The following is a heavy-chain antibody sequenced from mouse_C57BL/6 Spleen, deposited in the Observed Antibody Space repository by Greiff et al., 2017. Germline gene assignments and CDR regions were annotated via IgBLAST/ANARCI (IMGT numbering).Heavy chain of an antibody. Sequence: QVQLKQSGAELVMPGASVKLSCKASGYTFTSYWMHWVKQRPGQGLEWIGEIDPSDSYTNYTQKFKGKSTLTVDKSSSTAYMQLSSLTSEGSAVYYCARAGAYYYGSSYPYADWGQGSLVTVSA. D-gene: IGHD1-1*01. CDR2: IDPSDSYT. CDR1: GYTFTSYW. J-gene: IGHJ3*01. CDR3: ARAGAYYYGSSYPYAD. V-gene: IGHV1-69*01.